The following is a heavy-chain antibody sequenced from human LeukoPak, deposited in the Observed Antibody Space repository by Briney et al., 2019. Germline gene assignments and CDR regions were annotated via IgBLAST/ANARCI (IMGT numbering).Heavy chain of an antibody. D-gene: IGHD3-22*01. Sequence: GGSLRLSCTASGFTFSNYPFHWVRQAPGKGLEWVSVIGHDSVNRYYSDSVKGRFTISRDNSKSTLYLQMNSLRAEDTAVYYCARDRDYYDRTRVDYWGQGTLVTVSS. CDR2: IGHDSVNR. J-gene: IGHJ4*02. CDR1: GFTFSNYP. V-gene: IGHV3-30*04. CDR3: ARDRDYYDRTRVDY.